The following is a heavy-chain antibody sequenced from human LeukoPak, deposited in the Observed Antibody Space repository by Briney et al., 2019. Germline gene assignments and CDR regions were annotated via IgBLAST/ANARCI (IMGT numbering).Heavy chain of an antibody. J-gene: IGHJ5*02. CDR1: GGSFSGYY. CDR2: INHSGST. V-gene: IGHV4-34*01. D-gene: IGHD3-3*01. Sequence: SETLSLTCAVYGGSFSGYYWSWIRQPPGKGLEWIGEINHSGSTNYNPSLKSRVTISVDTSKNQFSLKLSSVTAADTAVYYCARGIAYYDFWSGYPPNQNWFDPWGQGTLVTVSS. CDR3: ARGIAYYDFWSGYPPNQNWFDP.